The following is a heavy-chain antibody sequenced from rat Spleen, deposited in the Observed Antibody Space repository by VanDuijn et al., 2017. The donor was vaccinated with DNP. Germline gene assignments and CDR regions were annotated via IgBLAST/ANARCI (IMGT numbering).Heavy chain of an antibody. V-gene: IGHV3-3*01. D-gene: IGHD1-1*01. CDR1: GYSITSDY. CDR2: INSAGST. Sequence: EVQLQESGPGLVKPSQSLSLTCSVTGYSITSDYWGWIRKFPGHKLEWMGYINSAGSTNYNPSLKSRISITRDTSKNQFFLQVNSVTTEDTATYYCARSPYYYTGDSMDAWGQGASVTVSS. J-gene: IGHJ4*01. CDR3: ARSPYYYTGDSMDA.